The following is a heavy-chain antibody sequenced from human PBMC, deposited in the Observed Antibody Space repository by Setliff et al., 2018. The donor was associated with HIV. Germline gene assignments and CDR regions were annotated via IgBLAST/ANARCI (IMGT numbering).Heavy chain of an antibody. D-gene: IGHD3-3*01. J-gene: IGHJ4*02. CDR1: GYTFTNYW. CDR3: TRRRRAPGTADMEGY. V-gene: IGHV5-51*01. Sequence: GESLKISCEASGYTFTNYWIGWVRQMPGKGLEWMGVIYPGDSDTRYGPSFQGQVTISADRSINTAYLQWNSLKASDTAVYYCTRRRRAPGTADMEGYWGQGTPVTVSS. CDR2: IYPGDSDT.